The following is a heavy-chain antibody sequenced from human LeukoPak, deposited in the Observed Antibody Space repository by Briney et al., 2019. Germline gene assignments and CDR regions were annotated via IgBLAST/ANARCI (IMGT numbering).Heavy chain of an antibody. CDR1: GYTFTDFG. CDR2: ISAYNGNT. D-gene: IGHD5-18*01. CDR3: VRDLGVDTSMIFFDY. V-gene: IGHV1-18*01. J-gene: IGHJ4*02. Sequence: ASVKVSCKASGYTFTDFGVSWVRQAPGQGLEWMGWISAYNGNTNYEQKFQGRVTMTTDTSTSTAYMELRSLRSDDTAVFYCVRDLGVDTSMIFFDYWGQGTRVTVSS.